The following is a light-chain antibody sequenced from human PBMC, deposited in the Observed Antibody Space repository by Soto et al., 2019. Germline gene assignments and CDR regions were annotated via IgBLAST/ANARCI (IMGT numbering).Light chain of an antibody. CDR1: SSDVGGYSY. Sequence: QSALTQPASVSGSPGQSITISCTGTSSDVGGYSYVSWYQQHPGKAPKLMIYDVSNRPSGISNRFSGSKSGNTASLTISGLQAEDEADYYCSSYTTSSSVVFGEGTKVTVL. J-gene: IGLJ2*01. CDR2: DVS. CDR3: SSYTTSSSVV. V-gene: IGLV2-14*01.